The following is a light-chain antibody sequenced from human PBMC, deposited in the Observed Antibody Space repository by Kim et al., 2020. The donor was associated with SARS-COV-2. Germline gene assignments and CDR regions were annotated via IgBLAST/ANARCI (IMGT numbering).Light chain of an antibody. CDR1: SSDVATYNY. Sequence: QSALTQPASMSGSPGQSITISCTGTSSDVATYNYVSWYQQHPGKAPKLMIYDVYKRPSGVSNRFSGSKSANTASLTISGLQAEDEADYYCSSYTTTSPVVFGGGTQLTVL. V-gene: IGLV2-14*03. J-gene: IGLJ2*01. CDR2: DVY. CDR3: SSYTTTSPVV.